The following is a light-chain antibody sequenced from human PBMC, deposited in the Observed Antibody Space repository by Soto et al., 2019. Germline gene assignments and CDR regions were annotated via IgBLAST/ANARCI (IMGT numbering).Light chain of an antibody. CDR1: QNVLYKSNNENY. CDR3: QXYYNTPPYP. Sequence: DIVMTQSPDSLAVSLGERATINCKSSQNVLYKSNNENYLAWYQQKPGQPPKLLIYWASTRKPGVPDRFSGXXXXXXXXXXXXXXXXXXVAXYYXQXYYNTPPYPFGQGTKLEI. CDR2: WAS. V-gene: IGKV4-1*01. J-gene: IGKJ2*01.